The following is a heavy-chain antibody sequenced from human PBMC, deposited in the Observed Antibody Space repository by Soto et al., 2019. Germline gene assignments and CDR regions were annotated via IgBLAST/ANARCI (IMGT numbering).Heavy chain of an antibody. CDR1: GGSISSSSYY. Sequence: SETLSLTCPVSGGSISSSSYYWGWIRQPPGKGLEWIGSIYYSGSTYYNPSLKSRVTISVDTSKNQFSLKLSSVTAADTAVYYCASNRDSSSWDWGYYYYGMDVWGQGTTVTVSS. V-gene: IGHV4-39*01. CDR3: ASNRDSSSWDWGYYYYGMDV. D-gene: IGHD6-13*01. CDR2: IYYSGST. J-gene: IGHJ6*02.